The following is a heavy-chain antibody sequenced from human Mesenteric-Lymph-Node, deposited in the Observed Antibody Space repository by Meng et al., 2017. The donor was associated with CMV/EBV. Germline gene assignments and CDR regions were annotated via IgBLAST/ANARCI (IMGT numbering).Heavy chain of an antibody. CDR1: GFTFSSYW. Sequence: GESLKISCAASGFTFSSYWMHWVRQAPGKGLVWVSRINSDGSSTSYADSVKGRFTISRDNAKNTLYLQMNSLRAEDTAVYYCARDSDFWSGDDYWGQGTLVTVSS. J-gene: IGHJ4*02. D-gene: IGHD3-3*01. CDR2: INSDGSST. CDR3: ARDSDFWSGDDY. V-gene: IGHV3-74*01.